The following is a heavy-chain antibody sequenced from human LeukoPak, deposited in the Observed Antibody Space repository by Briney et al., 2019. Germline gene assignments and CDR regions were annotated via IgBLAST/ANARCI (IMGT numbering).Heavy chain of an antibody. CDR2: ISGGGST. CDR1: GFTFNNYA. CDR3: ARDFNEIVAPFDY. D-gene: IGHD2-15*01. V-gene: IGHV3-23*01. Sequence: GGSLRLSCAASGFTFNNYAMTWVRQAPGKGLEWVSAISGGGSTYYADSVKGRFTISRDNAKNSLYLQMNSLRADDTAVYYCARDFNEIVAPFDYWGQGTLVTVSS. J-gene: IGHJ4*02.